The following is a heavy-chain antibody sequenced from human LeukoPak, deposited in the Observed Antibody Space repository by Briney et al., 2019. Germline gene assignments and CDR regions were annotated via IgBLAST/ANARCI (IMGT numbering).Heavy chain of an antibody. CDR2: ISWNSGSI. CDR1: GFTFDDYA. D-gene: IGHD5-18*01. J-gene: IGHJ4*02. V-gene: IGHV3-9*01. CDR3: AKDMRGYSYGYSNYDY. Sequence: SLRLSCAASGFTFDDYAMHWVRQAPGKGLEWVSGISWNSGSIGYADSVKGRFTISRDNAKNSLYLQMTSLRAEDTALYYCAKDMRGYSYGYSNYDYWGQGTLVTVSS.